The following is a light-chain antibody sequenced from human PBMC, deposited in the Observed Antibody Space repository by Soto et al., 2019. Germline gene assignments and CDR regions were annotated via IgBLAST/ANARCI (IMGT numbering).Light chain of an antibody. CDR1: QSISSW. Sequence: DIQMTQSPSTLSASVGDRVTITCRASQSISSWLAWYQQKPGKAPKLLIYKASSLESGVPSRFSGSGSGTEFTLTISSLQPEDFATYYCQQFNNYPWTFGPRTRVEIK. CDR3: QQFNNYPWT. V-gene: IGKV1-5*03. CDR2: KAS. J-gene: IGKJ1*01.